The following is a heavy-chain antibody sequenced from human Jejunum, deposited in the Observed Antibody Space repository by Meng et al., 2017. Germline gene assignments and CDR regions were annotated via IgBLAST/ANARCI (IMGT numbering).Heavy chain of an antibody. J-gene: IGHJ3*02. Sequence: GESLKISCAASEISFSSYTMHWVRQAPGKGIEWVALITYDGSDKKYADSVKGRFTISRDNSKNTLFLQMNSLSAEDTALYSCARGHFYYDSSGSNAFHIWGQGTMVTVSS. D-gene: IGHD3-22*01. V-gene: IGHV3-30*01. CDR1: EISFSSYT. CDR3: ARGHFYYDSSGSNAFHI. CDR2: ITYDGSDK.